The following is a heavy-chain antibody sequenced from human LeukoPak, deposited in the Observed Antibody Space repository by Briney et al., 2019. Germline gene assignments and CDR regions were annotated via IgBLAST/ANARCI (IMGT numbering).Heavy chain of an antibody. CDR3: ARVPRKTGAPYYFDY. CDR2: INPNSGGT. J-gene: IGHJ4*02. CDR1: GYTFTGYY. D-gene: IGHD1-14*01. V-gene: IGHV1-2*02. Sequence: ASVKVSCKASGYTFTGYYMHWVRQAPGQGLEWMGWINPNSGGTNYAQKFQGRVTMTRDTSISTAYMELSRLRSDDTAVYYCARVPRKTGAPYYFDYWGQGTLVTVSS.